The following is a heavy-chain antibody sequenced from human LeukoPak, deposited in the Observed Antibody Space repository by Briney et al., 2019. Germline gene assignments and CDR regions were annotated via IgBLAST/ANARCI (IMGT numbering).Heavy chain of an antibody. CDR1: GFTFSSYA. CDR3: AKAVNSGYDYYYYYGMDV. J-gene: IGHJ6*02. Sequence: PGGSLRLSCEASGFTFSSYAMSWVRQAPGKGLEWVSAISGSGGSTYYADSVKGRFTISRDNSKNTLYLQMNSLRAEDTAVYYCAKAVNSGYDYYYYYGMDVWGQGTTVTVSS. CDR2: ISGSGGST. D-gene: IGHD5-12*01. V-gene: IGHV3-23*01.